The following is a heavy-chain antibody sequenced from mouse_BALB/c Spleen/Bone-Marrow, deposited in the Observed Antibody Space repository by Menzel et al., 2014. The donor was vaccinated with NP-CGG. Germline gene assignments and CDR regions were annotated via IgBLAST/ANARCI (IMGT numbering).Heavy chain of an antibody. CDR1: GYTFTSYG. J-gene: IGHJ4*01. Sequence: GPELVKSGALVKMSCKVSGYTFTSYGMHWVKQKPGQCPEWSGYINPYNDGTKYNEKFKGKVTLTSDKSSSTAYMELSSLTSEDSAVCYCARRDNAMVYWGQGTSVTVSS. CDR3: ARRDNAMVY. V-gene: IGHV1-14*01. D-gene: IGHD3-3*01. CDR2: INPYNDGT.